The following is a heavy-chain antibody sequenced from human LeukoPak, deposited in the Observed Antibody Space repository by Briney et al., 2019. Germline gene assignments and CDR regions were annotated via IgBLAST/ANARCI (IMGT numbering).Heavy chain of an antibody. Sequence: SVKVSCKASGGTFSSYAISWVRQAPGQGLEWMGRIIPILGIANYAQKLQGRVTMTTDTSTSTAYMELRSLRSDDTAVYYCARDGWVSSWYLAVAGTLASKIDYWGQGTLVTVSS. V-gene: IGHV1-69*04. D-gene: IGHD6-19*01. CDR1: GGTFSSYA. CDR2: IIPILGIA. J-gene: IGHJ4*02. CDR3: ARDGWVSSWYLAVAGTLASKIDY.